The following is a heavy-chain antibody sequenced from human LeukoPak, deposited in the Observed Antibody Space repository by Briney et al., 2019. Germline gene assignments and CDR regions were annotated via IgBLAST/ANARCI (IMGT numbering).Heavy chain of an antibody. V-gene: IGHV4-59*01. D-gene: IGHD3-10*01. CDR3: ARRGGSGSQNLHFDY. CDR2: IYYSGST. J-gene: IGHJ4*02. Sequence: SETLSLTCTVSGGSISSYYWSWIRQPPGKGLEWIGYIYYSGSTNYNPSLKSRVTISVDTSKNQFSLKLSSVTAADTAVYYCARRGGSGSQNLHFDYWGQGTLVTVSS. CDR1: GGSISSYY.